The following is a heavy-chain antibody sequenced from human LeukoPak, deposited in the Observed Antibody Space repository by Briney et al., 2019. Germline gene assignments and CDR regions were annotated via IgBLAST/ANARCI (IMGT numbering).Heavy chain of an antibody. V-gene: IGHV3-48*03. J-gene: IGHJ3*02. CDR2: ISSSGSTI. Sequence: GGSLRLSCAASGFTFSSYEMNWVRQAPGKGLECVSYISSSGSTIYYADSVKGRFTISRDNSKNTLYLQMNSLRAEDTAVYYCAKVSRGSSWYLGGDYAFDIWGQGTMVTVSS. CDR1: GFTFSSYE. D-gene: IGHD6-13*01. CDR3: AKVSRGSSWYLGGDYAFDI.